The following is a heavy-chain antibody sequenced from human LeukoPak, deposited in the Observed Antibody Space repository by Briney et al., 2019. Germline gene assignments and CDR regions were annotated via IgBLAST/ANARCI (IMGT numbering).Heavy chain of an antibody. V-gene: IGHV4-39*07. CDR1: GVSISSSSYY. CDR3: ARGGESRIISSSWYKNYYYYMDV. CDR2: INHSGST. J-gene: IGHJ6*03. D-gene: IGHD6-13*01. Sequence: PSETLSLTCTVSGVSISSSSYYWRWIRQPPGKGLEWIGEINHSGSTSYNPSLKSRVTISVDSSKNQFSLKLSSVTAADTAVYYCARGGESRIISSSWYKNYYYYMDVWGKGTTVTVSS.